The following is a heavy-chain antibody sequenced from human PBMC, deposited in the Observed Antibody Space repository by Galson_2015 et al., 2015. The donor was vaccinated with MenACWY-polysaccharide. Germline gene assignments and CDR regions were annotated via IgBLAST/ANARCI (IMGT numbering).Heavy chain of an antibody. Sequence: SLRLSCAASGFTFGSYAMGWVRQAPGKGLEWVSSIGGSGLTTFYAESVKGRFTISRDNAQTILSLQMNSLRADDTARYFCEKVTEKASSRRPFYVWGQGTMGTVSS. D-gene: IGHD5-24*01. V-gene: IGHV3-23*01. CDR3: EKVTEKASSRRPFYV. J-gene: IGHJ3*01. CDR1: GFTFGSYA. CDR2: IGGSGLTT.